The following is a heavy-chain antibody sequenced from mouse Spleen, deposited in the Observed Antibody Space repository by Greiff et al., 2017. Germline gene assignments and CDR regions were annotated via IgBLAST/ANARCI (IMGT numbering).Heavy chain of an antibody. Sequence: EVQLQQSGPEVVKPGASVKISCKASGYTFTDYYMNWVKQSHGKSLEWIGDINPNNGGTSYNQKFKGKATLTVDKSSSTAYMELRSLTSEDSAVYYCARSLYYDYDEGGRYFDVWGAGTTVTVSS. CDR1: GYTFTDYY. D-gene: IGHD2-4*01. CDR2: INPNNGGT. V-gene: IGHV1-26*01. CDR3: ARSLYYDYDEGGRYFDV. J-gene: IGHJ1*01.